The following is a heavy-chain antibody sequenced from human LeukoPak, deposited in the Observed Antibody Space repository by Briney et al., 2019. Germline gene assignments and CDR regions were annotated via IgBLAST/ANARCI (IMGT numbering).Heavy chain of an antibody. V-gene: IGHV3-30*02. D-gene: IGHD6-19*01. CDR1: GFTFSNYG. Sequence: PGGSLRLSCAASGFTFSNYGMHWVRQAPGKGLEWVAFIADDGTNKYYAVSVKGRFTISRDNSRNTLFLQMSSLGADDTAVYYCAKDRAWLGADAFDIWGQGTLVTVSS. CDR3: AKDRAWLGADAFDI. CDR2: IADDGTNK. J-gene: IGHJ3*02.